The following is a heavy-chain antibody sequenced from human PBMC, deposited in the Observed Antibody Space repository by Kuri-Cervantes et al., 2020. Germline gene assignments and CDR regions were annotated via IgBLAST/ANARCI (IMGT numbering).Heavy chain of an antibody. Sequence: GGSLRLSCAASGITFSPYYMHWVRQAPGKGLVWVSYISSDETFRNYADSVKGRFTISRDNVKNTPYLQMNSLRAEDTALYYCARAKLVFNWGINYYMDVWGKGTTVTVSS. CDR3: ARAKLVFNWGINYYMDV. J-gene: IGHJ6*03. CDR1: GITFSPYY. V-gene: IGHV3-74*01. CDR2: ISSDETFR. D-gene: IGHD7-27*01.